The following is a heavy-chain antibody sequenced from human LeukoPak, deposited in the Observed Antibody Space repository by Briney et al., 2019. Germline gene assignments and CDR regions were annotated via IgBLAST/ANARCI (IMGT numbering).Heavy chain of an antibody. CDR3: ARGDGYNYYYFEY. CDR1: GGTFSSYA. J-gene: IGHJ4*02. V-gene: IGHV1-69*05. Sequence: SVKVSCKASGGTFSSYAISWVRQAPGQGLEWRGRIANYAQKLQGRVTITTDESTSTAYMELSSLRSEDTAVYYCARGDGYNYYYFEYWGQGTLVTVSS. D-gene: IGHD5-24*01. CDR2: IA.